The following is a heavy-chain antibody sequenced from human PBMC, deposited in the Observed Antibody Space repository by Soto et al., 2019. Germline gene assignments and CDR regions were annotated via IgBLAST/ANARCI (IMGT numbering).Heavy chain of an antibody. V-gene: IGHV4-59*01. J-gene: IGHJ6*02. CDR1: GGSISSYY. CDR2: IYYSGST. D-gene: IGHD4-17*01. Sequence: PSETLSLTCTVSGGSISSYYWSWIRQPPGKGLEWIGYIYYSGSTNYNPSLKNRVTISVDTSKNQFSLKLSSVTAADTAVYYCARVTVIATLYGMDVWGQGTTVTVSS. CDR3: ARVTVIATLYGMDV.